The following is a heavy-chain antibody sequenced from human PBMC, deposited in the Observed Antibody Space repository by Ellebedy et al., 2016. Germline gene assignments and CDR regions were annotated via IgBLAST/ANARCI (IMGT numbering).Heavy chain of an antibody. CDR3: AKWNGGWYAFEV. D-gene: IGHD6-19*01. V-gene: IGHV4-59*02. Sequence: SETLSLTCNVSGCSVSSDYWNWIRRPPGKGLEWIGYVFHTGTTNYNPSLKSRVTMSVDTSKSQFSLRLTSVTAADTAVYYCAKWNGGWYAFEVWGQGTMVTVSS. CDR2: VFHTGTT. J-gene: IGHJ3*01. CDR1: GCSVSSDY.